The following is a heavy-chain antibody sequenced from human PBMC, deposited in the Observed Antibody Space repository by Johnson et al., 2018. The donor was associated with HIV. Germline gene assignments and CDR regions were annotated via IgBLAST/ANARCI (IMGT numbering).Heavy chain of an antibody. J-gene: IGHJ3*02. D-gene: IGHD6-6*01. CDR2: ISDDGSNK. Sequence: QVQLVESGGGLVKPGGSLRLSCAASGFTFSSYGMHWVRQAPGKGLEWVAVISDDGSNKYYADSVKGRFTISRDNSKNTLYLQMNSLRAEDTAVYYCARAGGSSDDAFDIWGQGTMVTLSS. V-gene: IGHV3-33*05. CDR3: ARAGGSSDDAFDI. CDR1: GFTFSSYG.